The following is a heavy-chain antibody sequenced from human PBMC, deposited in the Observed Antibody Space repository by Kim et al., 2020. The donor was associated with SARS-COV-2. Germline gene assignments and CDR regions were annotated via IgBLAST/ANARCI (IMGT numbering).Heavy chain of an antibody. CDR1: GGTFSSYA. V-gene: IGHV1-69*13. J-gene: IGHJ6*02. CDR2: IIPIFGTA. CDR3: ARFPLPGDIFRSARGMDV. Sequence: SVKVSCKASGGTFSSYAISWVRQAPGQGLEWMGGIIPIFGTANYAQKFQGRVTITADESTSTAYMELSSLRSEDTAVYYCARFPLPGDIFRSARGMDVWGQGTTVTVSS. D-gene: IGHD3-9*01.